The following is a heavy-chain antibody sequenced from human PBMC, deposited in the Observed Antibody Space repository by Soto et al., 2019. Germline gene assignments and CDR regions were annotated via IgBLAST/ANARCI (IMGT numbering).Heavy chain of an antibody. CDR1: GYTFTSYA. J-gene: IGHJ5*02. CDR2: INAGNGNT. V-gene: IGHV1-3*01. D-gene: IGHD3-16*01. CDR3: TTKKIRDDYRGFDP. Sequence: ASVKVSCKASGYTFTSYAMHWVRQAPGQRLEWMGWINAGNGNTKYSQKFQGRVTITRDTSASTAYMELSSLQIEDTAMYYCTTKKIRDDYRGFDPWGQGTLVTVSS.